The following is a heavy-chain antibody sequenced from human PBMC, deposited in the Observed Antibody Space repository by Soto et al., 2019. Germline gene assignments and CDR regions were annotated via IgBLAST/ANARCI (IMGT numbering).Heavy chain of an antibody. J-gene: IGHJ4*02. CDR2: ISGSGGST. Sequence: GGSLRLSCAASGFTFSSYAMSWVRQAPGKGLEWVSAISGSGGSTYYADSVKGRFTISRDNSKNTLYLQMNSLRAEDTAVYYCAKALLITMIVVVTPTPFDYWGQGTLVTVSS. V-gene: IGHV3-23*01. CDR1: GFTFSSYA. CDR3: AKALLITMIVVVTPTPFDY. D-gene: IGHD3-22*01.